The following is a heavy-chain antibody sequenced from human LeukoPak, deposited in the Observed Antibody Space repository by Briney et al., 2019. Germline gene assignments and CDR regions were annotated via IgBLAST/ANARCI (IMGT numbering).Heavy chain of an antibody. CDR2: IWYDGSNK. D-gene: IGHD6-13*01. J-gene: IGHJ3*02. CDR1: GFTFSSYG. CDR3: ASPQRLTGYSSSWYLLDAFDI. Sequence: PGGSLRLSCAASGFTFSSYGMHWVRQAPGKGLEWVAVIWYDGSNKYYADSVKGRFTISRDNSKNTLYLQMNSLRAEDTAVYYCASPQRLTGYSSSWYLLDAFDIWGQGTMVTVSS. V-gene: IGHV3-33*01.